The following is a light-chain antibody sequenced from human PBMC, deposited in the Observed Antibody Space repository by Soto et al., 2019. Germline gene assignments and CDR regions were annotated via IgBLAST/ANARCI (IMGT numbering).Light chain of an antibody. J-gene: IGKJ5*01. Sequence: EVVLTQSPVTLSLSPGERATLSCRASQSFRGLLAWYQQKPGQAPRLLIYDAYNRATGIPPRFSGSGSGTDFTLTISSLEPEDFVVYYCQQRSNWPITFGQGTRLEIK. V-gene: IGKV3-11*01. CDR3: QQRSNWPIT. CDR2: DAY. CDR1: QSFRGL.